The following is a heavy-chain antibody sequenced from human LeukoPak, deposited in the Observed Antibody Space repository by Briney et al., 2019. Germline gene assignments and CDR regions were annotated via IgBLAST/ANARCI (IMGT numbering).Heavy chain of an antibody. CDR1: GYTFTSYG. V-gene: IGHV1-18*01. D-gene: IGHD2-2*01. Sequence: GASVKVSCKASGYTFTSYGIGWVRQAPGQGLEWMGWISAYNGNTNYAQKLQGRVTMTTDTSTSTAYMELRSLRSDDTAVYYCARADIVVVPAAIPIDYWGQGTLVTVSS. CDR2: ISAYNGNT. J-gene: IGHJ4*02. CDR3: ARADIVVVPAAIPIDY.